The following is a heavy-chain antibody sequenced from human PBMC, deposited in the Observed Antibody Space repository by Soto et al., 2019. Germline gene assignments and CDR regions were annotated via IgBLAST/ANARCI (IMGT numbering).Heavy chain of an antibody. V-gene: IGHV3-23*01. D-gene: IGHD6-19*01. CDR3: ARRQFFSFDS. CDR2: IAGNGGIL. J-gene: IGHJ4*02. Sequence: PGGSLRLSCVAPGFTFSNYVMSWVRQAPGKGLECVAAIAGNGGILYYTDSVKGRFSTSRDNSKNTLHLQMNSLRAEDTAVYYCARRQFFSFDSWGQGILVTVSS. CDR1: GFTFSNYV.